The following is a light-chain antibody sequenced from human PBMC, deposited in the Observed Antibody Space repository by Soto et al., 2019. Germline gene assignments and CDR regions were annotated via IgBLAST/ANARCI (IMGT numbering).Light chain of an antibody. J-gene: IGLJ3*02. Sequence: QSALTQPPSVSGSPGQSVTISYTGTSSDLGSYNRVSWYQQPPGTAPKLMIYDVSNRPSGVPDRFSGSKSGNTASLTISGLQAEDEADYYCSSYTSSSTLVFGGGTKLTVL. CDR2: DVS. CDR3: SSYTSSSTLV. V-gene: IGLV2-18*02. CDR1: SSDLGSYNR.